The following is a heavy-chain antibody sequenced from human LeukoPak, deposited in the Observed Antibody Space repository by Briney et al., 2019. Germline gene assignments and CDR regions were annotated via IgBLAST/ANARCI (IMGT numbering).Heavy chain of an antibody. Sequence: PGGSLRLSCAAPGFTVSSNYMSWVRQAPGKGLEWVSVIYSGGSTYYADSVKGRFTISRDNSKNTLYLQMNSLRAEDTAVYYCARPAVSGWSLDYWGQGTLVTVSS. J-gene: IGHJ4*02. V-gene: IGHV3-53*01. CDR2: IYSGGST. CDR3: ARPAVSGWSLDY. CDR1: GFTVSSNY. D-gene: IGHD6-19*01.